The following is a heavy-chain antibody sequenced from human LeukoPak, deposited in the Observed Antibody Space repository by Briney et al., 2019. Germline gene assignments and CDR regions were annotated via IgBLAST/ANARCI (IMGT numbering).Heavy chain of an antibody. CDR2: ISSSSTI. CDR3: ARDLYGDYAPSWFDP. V-gene: IGHV3-48*01. Sequence: GGSLRLSCAASGFTFSSYSMNWVRQAPGKGLEWVSYISSSSTIYYADSVKGRFTISRDNAKNSLYLQMNSLRAEDTAVYYCARDLYGDYAPSWFDPWGQGTLVTVSS. D-gene: IGHD4-17*01. J-gene: IGHJ5*02. CDR1: GFTFSSYS.